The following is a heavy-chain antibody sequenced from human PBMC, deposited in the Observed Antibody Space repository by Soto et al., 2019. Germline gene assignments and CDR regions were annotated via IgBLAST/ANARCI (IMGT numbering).Heavy chain of an antibody. Sequence: QVQLVESGGGLVKPGGSLRLSCAASGFTFSDYFMTWIRQAAGKGLEWVYADSVQGRFTISRDNAKKSLYLEINSLRAEDTAVYYCARDCGRCYSGFDSWGQGTLVTVSS. V-gene: IGHV3-11*01. CDR3: ARDCGRCYSGFDS. CDR1: GFTFSDYF. D-gene: IGHD2-15*01. J-gene: IGHJ4*02.